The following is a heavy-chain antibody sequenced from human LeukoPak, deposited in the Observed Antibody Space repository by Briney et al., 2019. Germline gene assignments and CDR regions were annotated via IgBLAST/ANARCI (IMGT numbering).Heavy chain of an antibody. Sequence: PGGSLRLSCAASGFTFSSYAMSWVRQAPGKGLEWVSSIRTSGGNIYYAGSVKGRFTISRDNSKNTVYLQMNSLRAEDTAVYYCAKFYYGSGSSPLNFDYWGQGTLVTVSS. J-gene: IGHJ4*02. D-gene: IGHD3-10*01. CDR1: GFTFSSYA. CDR2: IRTSGGNI. V-gene: IGHV3-23*01. CDR3: AKFYYGSGSSPLNFDY.